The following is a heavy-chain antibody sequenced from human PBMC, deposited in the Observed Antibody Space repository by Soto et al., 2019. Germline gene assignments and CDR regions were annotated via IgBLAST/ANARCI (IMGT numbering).Heavy chain of an antibody. J-gene: IGHJ6*02. D-gene: IGHD3-3*01. CDR3: ARDLVRFGVVIIPYYYYYGMDV. CDR2: IWYDGSNK. V-gene: IGHV3-33*01. CDR1: GFTFSSYG. Sequence: PGGSLRLSCAASGFTFSSYGMHWVRQAPGKGLEWVAVIWYDGSNKCYADSVKGRFTISRDNSKNTLYLQMNSLRAEDTAVYYCARDLVRFGVVIIPYYYYYGMDVWGQGTTVTVS.